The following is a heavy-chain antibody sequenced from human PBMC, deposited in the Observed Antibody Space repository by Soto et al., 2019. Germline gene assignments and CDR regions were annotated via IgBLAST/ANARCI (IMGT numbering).Heavy chain of an antibody. CDR1: GFTFSSYA. D-gene: IGHD3-22*01. CDR2: ISGSGGST. V-gene: IGHV3-23*01. Sequence: PGRSLRLSCAASGFTFSSYAMSWFRQAPGKGLEWVSAISGSGGSTYYADSVKGRFTISRDNSKNTLYLQMNSLRAEDTAVYYCAKDLYYYDSSGYYLPILDAFDIWGQATMVTVSS. J-gene: IGHJ3*02. CDR3: AKDLYYYDSSGYYLPILDAFDI.